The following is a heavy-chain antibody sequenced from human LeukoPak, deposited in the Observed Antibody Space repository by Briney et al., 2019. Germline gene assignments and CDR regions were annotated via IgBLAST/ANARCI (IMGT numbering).Heavy chain of an antibody. V-gene: IGHV3-30*02. CDR3: ARDLAYCGGDCYSGIFDY. CDR1: GFTFSSYG. D-gene: IGHD2-21*02. Sequence: GGSLRLSCAASGFTFSSYGMHWVRQAPGKGLEWVAFIRYDGSNKYYAESVKGRFTISRDNSKNTLYLQMNSLRAEDTAVYYCARDLAYCGGDCYSGIFDYWGQGTLVTVSS. CDR2: IRYDGSNK. J-gene: IGHJ4*02.